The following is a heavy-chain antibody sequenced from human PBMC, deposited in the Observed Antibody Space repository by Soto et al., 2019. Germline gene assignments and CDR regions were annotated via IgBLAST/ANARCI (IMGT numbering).Heavy chain of an antibody. CDR3: ARNIVVVRSNWFDP. CDR1: GGSISSGGYY. D-gene: IGHD2-21*01. J-gene: IGHJ5*02. Sequence: SETLSLTCTVSGGSISSGGYYWSWIRQHPGKGLEWIGYIYYSGSTYYNPSLKSRVTISVDTSKNQFSLKLSSVTAADTAVYYCARNIVVVRSNWFDPWGQGTLVTVSS. CDR2: IYYSGST. V-gene: IGHV4-31*03.